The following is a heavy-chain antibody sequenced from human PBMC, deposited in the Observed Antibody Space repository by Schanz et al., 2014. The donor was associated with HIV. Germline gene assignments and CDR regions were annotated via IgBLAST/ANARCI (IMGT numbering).Heavy chain of an antibody. J-gene: IGHJ4*02. CDR1: GFTFSSHW. CDR2: IGESGGRT. Sequence: DVQLLDSGGGLVQPGGSLRLSCAASGFTFSSHWMHWVRQAPGKGLEWVSSIGESGGRTYYADSVNGRFTISRDNSKNTLYLQMTTLRIDDTAVYYCAKPEYDSRGSSQSHFGYWGQGTLVTVSS. V-gene: IGHV3-23*01. D-gene: IGHD3-22*01. CDR3: AKPEYDSRGSSQSHFGY.